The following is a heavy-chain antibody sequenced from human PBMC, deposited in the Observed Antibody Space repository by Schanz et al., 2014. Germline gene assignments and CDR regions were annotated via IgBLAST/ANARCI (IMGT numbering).Heavy chain of an antibody. J-gene: IGHJ6*03. D-gene: IGHD2-21*02. CDR2: INWSDGST. V-gene: IGHV3-20*04. Sequence: EVQLVESGGGVVRPGGSLRLSCAASGFTFDDYAMSWVRQAPGKGLEWVSAINWSDGSTGYADSVKGRFTISRDNGKNSLYLQMNSLRAEDTALYYCARPSDSSWYMDVWGKGTTVTVSS. CDR1: GFTFDDYA. CDR3: ARPSDSSWYMDV.